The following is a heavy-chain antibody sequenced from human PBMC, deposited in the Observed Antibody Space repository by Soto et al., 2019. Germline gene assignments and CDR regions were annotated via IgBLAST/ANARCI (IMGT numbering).Heavy chain of an antibody. J-gene: IGHJ2*01. CDR2: LSASGRT. V-gene: IGHV4-4*07. CDR1: GDSIGNFY. D-gene: IGHD2-8*01. CDR3: ARGMGRYFDL. Sequence: QVHLQESGPGLVKPSETLSLTCAISGDSIGNFYWSWIRQPAGQGLDSLGRLSASGRTNYSPSLQGRVTMSLDRSKNRFSRRLTSGSAADTAVDFCARGMGRYFDLWGRGTLVTISS.